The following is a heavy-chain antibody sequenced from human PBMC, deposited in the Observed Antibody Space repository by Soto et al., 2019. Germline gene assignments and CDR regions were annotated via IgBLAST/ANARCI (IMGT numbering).Heavy chain of an antibody. J-gene: IGHJ4*02. CDR1: AGSISSDGFY. CDR2: IYHSGGT. V-gene: IGHV4-31*03. Sequence: SETLSLTCSVSAGSISSDGFYWNWIRQPPGKGLEWIGYIYHSGGTYSSPSLRSRVTISVDTSKNQFTLKLSSVTAADTAVYYCARDRGGYGVFDYWGQGTLVTVSS. D-gene: IGHD5-12*01. CDR3: ARDRGGYGVFDY.